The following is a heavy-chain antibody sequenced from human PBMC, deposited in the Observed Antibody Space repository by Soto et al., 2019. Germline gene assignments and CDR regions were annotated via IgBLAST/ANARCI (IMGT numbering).Heavy chain of an antibody. D-gene: IGHD3-10*01. CDR2: IKQDGSEK. Sequence: PGGSLRLSCAASGFTFISYWMSWVRQAPGKGLEWVANIKQDGSEKYYVDSVKGRFTISRDNAKNSLYLQMNSLRAEDTAVYYCARDKILLLWFGETTDYGMDVWGQGTTVTVSS. J-gene: IGHJ6*02. V-gene: IGHV3-7*03. CDR3: ARDKILLLWFGETTDYGMDV. CDR1: GFTFISYW.